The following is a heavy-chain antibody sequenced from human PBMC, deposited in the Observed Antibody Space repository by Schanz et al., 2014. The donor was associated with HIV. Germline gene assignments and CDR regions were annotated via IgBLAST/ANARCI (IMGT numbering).Heavy chain of an antibody. Sequence: QVQLVQSGAEVKKPGSSVMVSCKTSGGTFTNYAISWVRQAPGQGLEWMAWLKPNSGETKFARKFQGRVTMTRDTSINTAYMDLSSLRSEDTAVYYCARETAEYSRTPVSWFDPWGQGTLVTVSS. CDR1: GGTFTNYA. V-gene: IGHV1-2*02. J-gene: IGHJ5*02. D-gene: IGHD6-13*01. CDR3: ARETAEYSRTPVSWFDP. CDR2: LKPNSGET.